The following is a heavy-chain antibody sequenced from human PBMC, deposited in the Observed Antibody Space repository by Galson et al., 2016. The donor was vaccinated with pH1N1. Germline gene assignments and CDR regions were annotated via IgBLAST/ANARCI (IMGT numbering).Heavy chain of an antibody. CDR1: GGSISSRIW. Sequence: SETLSLTCTVSGGSISSRIWWSWVRQPPGKGLEWIGEVYYGGDTNYSPSFKSRVSTSVDRSKNHVSLKLSSVTAADTAVYYCARPEYVDVDLNDWYFDLWGRGTLVTVSS. V-gene: IGHV4-4*02. J-gene: IGHJ2*01. D-gene: IGHD3-16*01. CDR2: VYYGGDT. CDR3: ARPEYVDVDLNDWYFDL.